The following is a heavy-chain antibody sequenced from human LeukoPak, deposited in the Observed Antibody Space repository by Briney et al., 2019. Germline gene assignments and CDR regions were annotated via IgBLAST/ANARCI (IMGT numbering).Heavy chain of an antibody. V-gene: IGHV1-2*02. Sequence: ASVKVSCKASQYTFTGYYMHWVRQAPGQGLEWMGWINPNLGGTNSAQRFQGRVTMTRDTSLNTAYMALSRLRSDDRAVYYCARGPPEYCSGGSCYSGRNWIDPWGQGTQVTVSS. J-gene: IGHJ5*02. CDR2: INPNLGGT. CDR1: QYTFTGYY. D-gene: IGHD2-15*01. CDR3: ARGPPEYCSGGSCYSGRNWIDP.